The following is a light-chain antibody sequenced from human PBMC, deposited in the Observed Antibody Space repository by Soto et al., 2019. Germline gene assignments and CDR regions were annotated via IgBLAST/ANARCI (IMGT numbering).Light chain of an antibody. CDR2: DVS. Sequence: QSALTQPASVSGSPGQSITISCTGSSSDVGAYNYVSWYQQHPAKVPKLMIYDVSNRPSGISNRFSGSKSGNTASLTISGLQAEDEADYYCSSYSSTSTLLFGGWTKLTVL. CDR1: SSDVGAYNY. CDR3: SSYSSTSTLL. V-gene: IGLV2-14*03. J-gene: IGLJ3*02.